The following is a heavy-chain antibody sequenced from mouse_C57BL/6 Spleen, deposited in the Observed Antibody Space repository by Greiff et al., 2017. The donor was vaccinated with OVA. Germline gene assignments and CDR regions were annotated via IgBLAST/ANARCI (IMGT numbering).Heavy chain of an antibody. V-gene: IGHV1-50*01. CDR3: ARGMDY. Sequence: VQLQQPGAELVKPGASVKLSCKASGYTFTSYWMQWVKQRPGQGLEWIGEIDPSDSYTNYNQKFKGKATLTVDTSSSTAYMQLSSLTSEDSAVYYCARGMDYWGKGTTLTVSS. J-gene: IGHJ2*01. CDR2: IDPSDSYT. CDR1: GYTFTSYW.